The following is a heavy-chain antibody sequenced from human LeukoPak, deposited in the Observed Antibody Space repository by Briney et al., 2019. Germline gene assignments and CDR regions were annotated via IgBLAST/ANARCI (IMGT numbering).Heavy chain of an antibody. CDR3: ARGVYGSGSYYNGAFDI. CDR1: GFTFGSYS. CDR2: ISSSSSYI. Sequence: GGSLRLSCAASGFTFGSYSMNWVRQAPGKGLEWVSSISSSSSYIYYADSVKGRFTISRDNAKNSLYLQMNSLRAEDTAVYYCARGVYGSGSYYNGAFDIWGQGTMVTVSS. D-gene: IGHD3-10*01. J-gene: IGHJ3*02. V-gene: IGHV3-21*01.